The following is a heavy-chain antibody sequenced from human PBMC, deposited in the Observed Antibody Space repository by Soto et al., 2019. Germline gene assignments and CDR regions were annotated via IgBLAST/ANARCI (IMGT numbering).Heavy chain of an antibody. V-gene: IGHV1-3*01. CDR3: VRRHVSATGIDWFDP. J-gene: IGHJ5*02. CDR2: INAANGDT. D-gene: IGHD6-13*01. Sequence: ASVKVSCKASGYTFTNYGLHWVRQAPGQRLEWMGWINAANGDTKYSPKFQGSVTITRDTSASTAYMELSSLRSEDTAVYYCVRRHVSATGIDWFDPWGQGTPAPVSS. CDR1: GYTFTNYG.